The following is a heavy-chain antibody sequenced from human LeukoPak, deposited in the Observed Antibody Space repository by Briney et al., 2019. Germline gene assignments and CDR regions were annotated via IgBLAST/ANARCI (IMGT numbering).Heavy chain of an antibody. CDR2: ISYSGTT. J-gene: IGHJ4*02. V-gene: IGHV4-39*07. CDR1: RGSITTTSDN. D-gene: IGHD1-26*01. Sequence: SETLSLTCTVSRGSITTTSDNWAWIRQSPGKGLEWIGTISYSGTTDYTPSLKSRVTISVDTSKNQFSLKLSSVTAADTAVYYCARARRSLLRGGNYFDYWGQGTLVTVSS. CDR3: ARARRSLLRGGNYFDY.